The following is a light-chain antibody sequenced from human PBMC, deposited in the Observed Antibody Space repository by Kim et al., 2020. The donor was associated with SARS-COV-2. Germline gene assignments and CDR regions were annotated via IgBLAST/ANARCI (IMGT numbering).Light chain of an antibody. CDR3: QQYNSYPFT. Sequence: DIQMTQSPSSLSASVGDRVTITCRASQDISNFLAWFQQTPGKAPKSLIYGASRLHSGVPVKFSGSGSGTDFTLTISSLQPEDFATYYCQQYNSYPFTFGGGTKVDIK. CDR2: GAS. CDR1: QDISNF. J-gene: IGKJ4*01. V-gene: IGKV1-16*02.